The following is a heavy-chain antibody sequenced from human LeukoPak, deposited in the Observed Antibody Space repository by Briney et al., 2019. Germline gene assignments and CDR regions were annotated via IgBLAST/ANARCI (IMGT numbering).Heavy chain of an antibody. J-gene: IGHJ6*03. CDR3: ARELVYSSSWYYYYYMDV. CDR2: IYTSGST. CDR1: GGSISSGSYY. D-gene: IGHD6-13*01. V-gene: IGHV4-61*02. Sequence: PSQTLSLTCTVSGGSISSGSYYWSWIRQPAGKGLEWIGRIYTSGSTNYNPSLKSRVTISVDTSKNQFSLKLSSVTAADTAVYYCARELVYSSSWYYYYYMDVWGKGTAVTVSS.